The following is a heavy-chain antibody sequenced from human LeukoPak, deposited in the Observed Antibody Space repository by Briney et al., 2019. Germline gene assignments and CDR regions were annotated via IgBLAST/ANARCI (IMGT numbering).Heavy chain of an antibody. D-gene: IGHD1-26*01. Sequence: GGSLRLSCATSGFTFNNYNMNWVRQAPGRALEWVSSITSSGTYIFYADSVKGRFTISRDNAKNSLYLQMNSLGPEDTAVYYCARDRELEAFDIWGQGTMVTVSS. V-gene: IGHV3-21*01. CDR2: ITSSGTYI. J-gene: IGHJ3*02. CDR1: GFTFNNYN. CDR3: ARDRELEAFDI.